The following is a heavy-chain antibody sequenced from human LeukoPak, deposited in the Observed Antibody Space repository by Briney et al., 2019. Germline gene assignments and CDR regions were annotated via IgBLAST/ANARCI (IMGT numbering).Heavy chain of an antibody. Sequence: PGGSLRLSCAASGFTFSDYSMHRVRQAPGKGLEWVTIISYDGYKKHYADSVKGRFTISRENSKNMLYLQMNSLRPEDTAVYYCARELEAEEEGLSTWGQGTLVTVSS. CDR2: ISYDGYKK. CDR3: ARELEAEEEGLST. V-gene: IGHV3-30-3*01. CDR1: GFTFSDYS. J-gene: IGHJ5*02. D-gene: IGHD6-19*01.